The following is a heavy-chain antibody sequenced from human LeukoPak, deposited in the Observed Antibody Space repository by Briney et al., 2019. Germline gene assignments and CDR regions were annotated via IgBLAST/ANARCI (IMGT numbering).Heavy chain of an antibody. J-gene: IGHJ4*02. CDR2: ISQSGAVV. V-gene: IGHV3-11*01. CDR3: ASVARLLAD. D-gene: IGHD3-9*01. CDR1: GFTFTDYY. Sequence: GESLKISCAASGFTFTDYYMNWIRQAPGKGLEYIAYISQSGAVVSYADSVKGRFTVSRDNAKNSVSLQMNSLTAEDTAVYYCASVARLLADWGQGTLVTVSS.